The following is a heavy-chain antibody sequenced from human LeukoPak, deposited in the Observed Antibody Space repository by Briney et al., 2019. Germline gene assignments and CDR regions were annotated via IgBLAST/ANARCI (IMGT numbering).Heavy chain of an antibody. CDR1: GGSISSSSYY. V-gene: IGHV4-39*07. CDR2: IYYSGST. Sequence: SETLSLTCTVSGGSISSSSYYWGWIRQPPGKGLEWIGSIYYSGSTYYNPSLKSRVTISVDTSKIQFSLKLGSVTAADTAVYYCARDASLNCSSTSCPYWYFDLWGRGTLVSVSS. D-gene: IGHD2-2*01. CDR3: ARDASLNCSSTSCPYWYFDL. J-gene: IGHJ2*01.